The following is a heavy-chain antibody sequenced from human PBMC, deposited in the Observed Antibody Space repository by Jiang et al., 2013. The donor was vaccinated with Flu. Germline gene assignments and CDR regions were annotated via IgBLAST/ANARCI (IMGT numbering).Heavy chain of an antibody. CDR1: GYTFTGYY. Sequence: SGAEVKKPGASVKVSCKASGYTFTGYYMHWVRQAPGQGLEWMGWINPNSGGTNYAQKFQGRVTMTRDTSISTAYMELSRLRSDDTAVYYCAREGDYYDSSGLNWFDPWGQGTLVTVSS. D-gene: IGHD3-22*01. CDR3: AREGDYYDSSGLNWFDP. CDR2: INPNSGGT. J-gene: IGHJ5*02. V-gene: IGHV1-2*02.